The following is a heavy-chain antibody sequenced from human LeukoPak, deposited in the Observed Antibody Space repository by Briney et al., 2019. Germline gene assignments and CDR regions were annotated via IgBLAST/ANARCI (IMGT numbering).Heavy chain of an antibody. CDR1: GLTLSSYW. V-gene: IGHV3-74*01. CDR2: INTDGTAT. D-gene: IGHD1-14*01. CDR3: VRDSNLSFDY. Sequence: GSLRLSCAASGLTLSSYWMHCVRQAPGRGLVWVSHINTDGTATTSADSVKGRFTISRDNAKNTLYLQMNSLRAEDTAVYYCVRDSNLSFDYWGQGALVTVSS. J-gene: IGHJ4*02.